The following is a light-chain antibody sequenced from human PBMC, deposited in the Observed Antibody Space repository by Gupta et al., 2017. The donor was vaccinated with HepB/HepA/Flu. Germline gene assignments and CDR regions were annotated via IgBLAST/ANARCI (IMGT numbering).Light chain of an antibody. V-gene: IGLV3-1*01. J-gene: IGLJ2*01. CDR3: QAGDSSVVVV. Sequence: SALPPPLSVSVSPGQTASIPCSGHNLEDKYVCWYQQKPGHTPVVVIYQDYKRPAGIPERFSGSKSGNTATLTISGTKAREEADYYGQAGDSSVVVVFGGGTKLTVL. CDR2: QDY. CDR1: NLEDKY.